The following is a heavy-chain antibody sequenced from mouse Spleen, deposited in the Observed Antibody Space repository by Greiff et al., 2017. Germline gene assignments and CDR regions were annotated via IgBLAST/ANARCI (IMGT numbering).Heavy chain of an antibody. V-gene: IGHV5-2*03. D-gene: IGHD2-14*01. CDR1: EYEFPSHD. Sequence: EVKVEESGGGLVQPGESLKLSCESNEYEFPSHDMSWVRKTPEKRLELVAAINSDGGSTYYPDTMERRFIISRDNTKKTLYLQMSSLRSEDTALYYCGRQNRYDGAMDYWGQGTSVTVSS. CDR2: INSDGGST. J-gene: IGHJ4*01. CDR3: GRQNRYDGAMDY.